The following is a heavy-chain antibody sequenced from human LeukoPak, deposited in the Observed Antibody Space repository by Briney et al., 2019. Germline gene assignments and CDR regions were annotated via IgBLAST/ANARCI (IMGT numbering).Heavy chain of an antibody. CDR3: ARGLPHYDILTGYYLNWFDP. Sequence: SETLSLTCTVSGGSLSSGSYYWSWLRQPPGRGLEWIGYIYYSGSTNYNPSLKSRVTISVDTSKNQFSLKLSSVTAADTAVYYCARGLPHYDILTGYYLNWFDPWGQGTLVTVSS. CDR1: GGSLSSGSYY. D-gene: IGHD3-9*01. V-gene: IGHV4-61*01. CDR2: IYYSGST. J-gene: IGHJ5*02.